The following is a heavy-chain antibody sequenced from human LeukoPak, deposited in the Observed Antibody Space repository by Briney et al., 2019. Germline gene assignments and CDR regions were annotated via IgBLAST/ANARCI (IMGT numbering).Heavy chain of an antibody. J-gene: IGHJ4*02. CDR1: IGSISSSDYS. Sequence: PSETLSLTCTVSIGSISSSDYSWGWIRQPPGKGPEWIGNILYSGTTYYNPSLRSRVTISVDTSKNQFSLKLTSVTAVDTALYYCARLDSNGPSDYWGQGTLVTVSS. CDR2: ILYSGTT. V-gene: IGHV4-39*01. CDR3: ARLDSNGPSDY. D-gene: IGHD2-21*01.